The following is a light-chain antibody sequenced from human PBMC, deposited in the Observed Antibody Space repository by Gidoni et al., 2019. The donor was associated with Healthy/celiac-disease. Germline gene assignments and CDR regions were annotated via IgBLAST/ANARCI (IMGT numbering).Light chain of an antibody. CDR1: QSVSSY. J-gene: IGKJ5*01. CDR2: DAS. CDR3: QQRIT. Sequence: ESVLTQSPATLSVSPGERATLSCRASQSVSSYLAWYQQKPGQAPRLLIYDASNRATGIPARFSGSGSGTDFTLTISSLEPEDFAVYYCQQRITFGQGTRLEIK. V-gene: IGKV3-11*01.